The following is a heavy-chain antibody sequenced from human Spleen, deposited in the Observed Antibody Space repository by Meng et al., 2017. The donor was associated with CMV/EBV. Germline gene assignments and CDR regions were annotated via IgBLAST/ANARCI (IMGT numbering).Heavy chain of an antibody. Sequence: GESLKISCAASGFTFSSYGMHWVRQAPGKGLEWVAFIRYDGSNKYYADSVKGRFTISRDNSKNMLYLQMNSLRAEDATVYYCSKVVRDCWSGSYPTYYYYGMDVWGQGTTVTVSS. J-gene: IGHJ6*02. V-gene: IGHV3-30*02. CDR1: GFTFSSYG. CDR2: IRYDGSNK. D-gene: IGHD3-3*01. CDR3: SKVVRDCWSGSYPTYYYYGMDV.